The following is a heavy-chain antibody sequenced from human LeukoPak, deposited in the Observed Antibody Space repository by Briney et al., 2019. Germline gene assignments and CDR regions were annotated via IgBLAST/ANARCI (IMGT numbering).Heavy chain of an antibody. CDR2: IRSSSSYI. CDR1: GFTFSSYS. V-gene: IGHV3-21*01. CDR3: ARDRPGIAAALLDY. D-gene: IGHD6-13*01. Sequence: GGSLRLSCAASGFTFSSYSMNWVRQAPGKGLEWVSSIRSSSSYIYYADPVKGRFTITRDNAKHSLYLQMNSLRAEDTAVYYCARDRPGIAAALLDYWGQGTLVTVSS. J-gene: IGHJ4*02.